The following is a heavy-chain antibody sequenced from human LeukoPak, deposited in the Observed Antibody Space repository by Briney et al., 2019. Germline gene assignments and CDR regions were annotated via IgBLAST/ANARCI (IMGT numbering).Heavy chain of an antibody. V-gene: IGHV3-23*01. J-gene: IGHJ4*02. CDR3: ARVMYSSGWSFDY. D-gene: IGHD6-19*01. CDR2: ISGGGDAT. CDR1: DFTFSTYA. Sequence: PGGSLRLSCAASDFTFSTYAMSWVRQAPGKGLEWVSTISGGGDATYYADSVKGRFTISRDNSKNSLYLQMNSLRAEDTAVYYCARVMYSSGWSFDYWGQGTLVTVSS.